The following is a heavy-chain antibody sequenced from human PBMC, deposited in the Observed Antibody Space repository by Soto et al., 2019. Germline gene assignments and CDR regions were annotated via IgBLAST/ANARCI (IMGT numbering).Heavy chain of an antibody. CDR2: IYYSVST. CDR1: GGSISSGGYY. CDR3: ARGMRRSGYYFDY. V-gene: IGHV4-31*03. Sequence: QVQLQESGPGLVKPSQTLSLTCTVSGGSISSGGYYWSWIRQHPGKGLEWIGYIYYSVSTYYNPSLKSRVTISVDTSKNQFSLKLSSVTAADTAVYYCARGMRRSGYYFDYWGQGTLVTVSS. D-gene: IGHD6-19*01. J-gene: IGHJ4*02.